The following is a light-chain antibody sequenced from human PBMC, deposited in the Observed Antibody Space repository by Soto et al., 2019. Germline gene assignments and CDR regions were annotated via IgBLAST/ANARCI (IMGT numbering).Light chain of an antibody. CDR1: QSVRSTY. Sequence: EVVLTQSPGTLSLSPGERAALSCRASQSVRSTYLAWYQQKPGQAPRLLIYGASSRATGIPDRFSSSGSGTDFTLTISRLEPEDFAVYYCQLYGSPPLYTFGQGTKLEI. CDR3: QLYGSPPLYT. J-gene: IGKJ2*01. CDR2: GAS. V-gene: IGKV3-20*01.